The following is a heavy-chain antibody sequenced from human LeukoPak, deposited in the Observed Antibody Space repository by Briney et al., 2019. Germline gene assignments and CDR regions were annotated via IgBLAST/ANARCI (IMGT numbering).Heavy chain of an antibody. CDR2: ISSSSTI. J-gene: IGHJ4*02. D-gene: IGHD3-16*01. CDR1: GFTFSSYS. CDR3: ARSSGGRDLDY. Sequence: PGGSLRLSCAASGFTFSSYSMNWVRQAPGKGLEWVSYISSSSTIYYADSVKGRFTISRDNAKNSLYLQMNSLRAEDTAVYYCARSSGGRDLDYWGQGTLVTVSS. V-gene: IGHV3-48*01.